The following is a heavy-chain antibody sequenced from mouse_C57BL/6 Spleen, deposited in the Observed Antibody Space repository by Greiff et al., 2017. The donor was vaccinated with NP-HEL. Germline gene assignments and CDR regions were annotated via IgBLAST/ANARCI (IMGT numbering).Heavy chain of an antibody. D-gene: IGHD2-5*01. Sequence: EVMLVESGGGLVQPKGSLKLSCAASGFSFNTYAMNWVRQAPGKGLEWVARIRSKSNNYATYYADSVKDRLTISSDDSESILYLQMNNLKTEETAIYYCERTYYSNVWYFDVWGTGTTVTVSS. J-gene: IGHJ1*03. CDR2: IRSKSNNYAT. CDR1: GFSFNTYA. CDR3: ERTYYSNVWYFDV. V-gene: IGHV10-1*01.